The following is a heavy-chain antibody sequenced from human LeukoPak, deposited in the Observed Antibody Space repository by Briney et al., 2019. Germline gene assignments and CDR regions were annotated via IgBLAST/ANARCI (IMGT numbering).Heavy chain of an antibody. D-gene: IGHD3-10*01. CDR2: IYYSGST. J-gene: IGHJ6*02. V-gene: IGHV4-31*03. Sequence: PSQTLSLTCTVSGGSISSGGYYWSWIRQHPGKGLEWIGYIYYSGSTYYNPSLKSRVTISVDTSKNQFSLKLSSVTAADTAVYYCARGADGAYGSGSPEDYYYGMDVWGQGTTVTVSS. CDR1: GGSISSGGYY. CDR3: ARGADGAYGSGSPEDYYYGMDV.